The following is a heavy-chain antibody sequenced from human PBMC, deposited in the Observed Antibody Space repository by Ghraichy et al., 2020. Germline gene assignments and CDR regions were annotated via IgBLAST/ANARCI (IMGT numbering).Heavy chain of an antibody. CDR1: GFSLSTSGEG. J-gene: IGHJ4*02. D-gene: IGHD6-19*01. Sequence: SGPTLLKPTQTLTLTCTFSGFSLSTSGEGVGWIRQPPGKALEWLTLFYWNNDKRYNPSLKSRLTITKGTSENQVVLTMTNMDPVDTATYYCVHRRPGAVAGSYYFDSWGQGTLVTVSS. V-gene: IGHV2-5*01. CDR2: FYWNNDK. CDR3: VHRRPGAVAGSYYFDS.